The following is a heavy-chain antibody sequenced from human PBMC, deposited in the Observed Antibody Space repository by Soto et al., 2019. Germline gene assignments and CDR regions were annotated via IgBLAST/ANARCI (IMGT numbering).Heavy chain of an antibody. V-gene: IGHV3-23*01. D-gene: IGHD3-10*01. CDR1: GFTFSSYA. Sequence: GESLKISCAASGFTFSSYAMSWVRQAPGKGLEWVSAISGSGGSTYYADSVKGRFTISRDNSKNTLYLQMNSLRAEDTAVYYCAKLYGSGSYYGFLGPQEDYWGQGTLVTVSS. CDR2: ISGSGGST. J-gene: IGHJ4*02. CDR3: AKLYGSGSYYGFLGPQEDY.